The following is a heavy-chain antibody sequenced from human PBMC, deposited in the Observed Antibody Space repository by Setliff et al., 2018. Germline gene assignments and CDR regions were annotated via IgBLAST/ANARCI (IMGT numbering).Heavy chain of an antibody. Sequence: ASVKVSCKASGGTFSSYGISWVRQAPGQGLEWMGGTIPSFGSTNYAQKFQGRVTVITDESTSTAYMELSSPRTEDSAVYYCAREGVDTRSSTDYRYYMDVWGKGTTVTVSS. CDR3: AREGVDTRSSTDYRYYMDV. CDR1: GGTFSSYG. CDR2: TIPSFGST. D-gene: IGHD5-18*01. V-gene: IGHV1-69*05. J-gene: IGHJ6*03.